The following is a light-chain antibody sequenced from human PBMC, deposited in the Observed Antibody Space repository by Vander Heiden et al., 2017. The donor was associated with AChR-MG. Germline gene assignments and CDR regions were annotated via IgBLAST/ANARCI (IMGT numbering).Light chain of an antibody. J-gene: IGLJ2*01. CDR1: SSNLGAGYD. V-gene: IGLV1-40*01. CDR2: NNF. Sequence: QSVLTQPPSVSGAPGQRVTSSCTGSSSNLGAGYDVHWFQQRPKTSPKLVIANNFDRPAVVPDRFSGSKSGTSASLTITGLQAEDEADYYGQSYDSSLNVVFGGGTKVTVL. CDR3: QSYDSSLNVV.